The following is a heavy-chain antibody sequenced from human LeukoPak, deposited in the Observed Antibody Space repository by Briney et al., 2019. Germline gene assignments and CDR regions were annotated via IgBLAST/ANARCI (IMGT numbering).Heavy chain of an antibody. CDR1: GGSMSPYH. CDR2: IYYSGST. J-gene: IGHJ5*02. D-gene: IGHD3-16*01. Sequence: PSETLSLTCTVSGGSMSPYHWGWIRQPPGKGLEWIGYIYYSGSTNYNPSLKSRVTISVDTSKNQFSLKLSSVTAADTAVYYCARVGLRHNWFDPWGQGTLVTVSS. CDR3: ARVGLRHNWFDP. V-gene: IGHV4-59*01.